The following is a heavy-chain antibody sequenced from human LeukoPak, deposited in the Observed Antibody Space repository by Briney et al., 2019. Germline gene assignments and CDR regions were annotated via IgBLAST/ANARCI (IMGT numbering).Heavy chain of an antibody. D-gene: IGHD2-2*01. CDR1: GFTFSSYA. J-gene: IGHJ4*02. Sequence: GGSLRLSCAASGFTFSSYATTWVRQAPDKGLEWVSAISGSDGSTYYADSVKGRFTISRDDSQNTLYLQMNSLSAEDTAVYYCAKVETSGGANCYALDYWGQGTLVTVSS. CDR3: AKVETSGGANCYALDY. V-gene: IGHV3-23*01. CDR2: ISGSDGST.